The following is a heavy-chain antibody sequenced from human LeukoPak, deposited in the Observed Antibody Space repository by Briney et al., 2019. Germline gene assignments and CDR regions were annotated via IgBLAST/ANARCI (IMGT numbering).Heavy chain of an antibody. D-gene: IGHD1-26*01. V-gene: IGHV3-23*01. CDR2: ISGSGDNT. Sequence: PGGSLRLSCAGSGFTFTTHAMGWVRQAPGKGLEWVAVISGSGDNTYHADSVKGRFIISRDNSNNTLSVQMNSPRAEDTAVYYCVKGAKYSGSSVDYFYMDVWAKGTTVTVSS. CDR3: VKGAKYSGSSVDYFYMDV. J-gene: IGHJ6*03. CDR1: GFTFTTHA.